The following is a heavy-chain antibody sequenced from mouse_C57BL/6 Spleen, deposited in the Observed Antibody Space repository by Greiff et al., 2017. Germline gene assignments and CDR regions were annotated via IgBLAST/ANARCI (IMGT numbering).Heavy chain of an antibody. CDR2: IYPGNSDT. V-gene: IGHV1-5*01. D-gene: IGHD1-1*01. CDR1: GYTFTSYW. Sequence: EVQLQQSGTVLARPGASVKMSCKTSGYTFTSYWMHWVKQRPGQGLEWIGAIYPGNSDTSYNQKFKGKATLTADTSASPAYMELSSLTNEDSAVXYCTRDYYGSRRSYAMDYWGQGTTVTVSS. J-gene: IGHJ4*01. CDR3: TRDYYGSRRSYAMDY.